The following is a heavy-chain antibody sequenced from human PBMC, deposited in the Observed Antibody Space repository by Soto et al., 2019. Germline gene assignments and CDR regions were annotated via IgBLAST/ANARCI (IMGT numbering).Heavy chain of an antibody. Sequence: EVQLEESRGDLVQPGGALRLTCAASGFTFSSYWMHWVRQAPGKGLVWVSRINSDGSITTYADSVKGRFTISRDNSKNTLYLQMNSLRAEDTAVYYCARVATGSYSWRESSGQGTLVTVSS. CDR1: GFTFSSYW. CDR2: INSDGSIT. CDR3: ARVATGSYSWRES. J-gene: IGHJ5*02. V-gene: IGHV3-74*03. D-gene: IGHD1-26*01.